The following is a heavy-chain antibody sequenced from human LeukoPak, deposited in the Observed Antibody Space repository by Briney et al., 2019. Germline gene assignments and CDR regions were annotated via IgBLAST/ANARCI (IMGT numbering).Heavy chain of an antibody. CDR3: AKAHSSSGGLDP. CDR1: GFSFHSYW. V-gene: IGHV3-7*03. J-gene: IGHJ5*02. D-gene: IGHD6-6*01. Sequence: PGGSLRLSCAASGFSFHSYWMSWVRQAPGKGLEWVANIKQEGSEKFYADSVKGRFTISRDNAKNSLYLQMNSLRAEDTALYYCAKAHSSSGGLDPWGQGTLVTVSS. CDR2: IKQEGSEK.